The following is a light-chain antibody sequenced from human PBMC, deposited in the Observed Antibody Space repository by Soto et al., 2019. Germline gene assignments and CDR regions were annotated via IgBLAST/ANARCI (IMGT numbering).Light chain of an antibody. CDR1: QYINNY. J-gene: IGKJ5*01. CDR3: HQYGTSPTT. V-gene: IGKV3-20*01. CDR2: GAS. Sequence: DIVLTHSPGTLSVSPGERATLSCRASQYINNYLAWYQQKPGQPPRLLIYGASTRAPGIPDRFSASGSGTDVTLTTSRLESEDFVVYICHQYGTSPTTFGLGTRLEMK.